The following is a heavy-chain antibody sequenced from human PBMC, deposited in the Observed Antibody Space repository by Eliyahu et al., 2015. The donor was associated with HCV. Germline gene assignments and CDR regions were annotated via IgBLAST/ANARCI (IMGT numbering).Heavy chain of an antibody. D-gene: IGHD3-3*01. CDR2: IXYTGTT. CDR1: SXSVSSXSSF. Sequence: QLQLQESGPGLASPWETLSLTCTXSSXSVSSXSSFWXWLRXPPGKGXEWIATIXYTGTTYYSPSLKSRVTISVDTSKNQFSLKVRSXTAADTAIYYCARFNRHCAESGCFAFHAFDMWGQGTMVTVSS. J-gene: IGHJ3*02. V-gene: IGHV4-39*01. CDR3: ARFNRHCAESGCFAFHAFDM.